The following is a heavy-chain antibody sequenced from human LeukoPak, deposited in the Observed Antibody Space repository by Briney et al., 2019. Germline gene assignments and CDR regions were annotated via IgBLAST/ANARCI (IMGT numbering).Heavy chain of an antibody. V-gene: IGHV5-51*01. Sequence: GESLRISCKGSGYGFTNYWIAWVRQMPGKGLEWMGILYPGDSESRYSPSFQGQVTISADRSISTAYLHWSSLKVSDTAMYYCARASRDGYNQNFDYWGQGTLVTVSS. CDR2: LYPGDSES. CDR1: GYGFTNYW. D-gene: IGHD5-24*01. CDR3: ARASRDGYNQNFDY. J-gene: IGHJ4*02.